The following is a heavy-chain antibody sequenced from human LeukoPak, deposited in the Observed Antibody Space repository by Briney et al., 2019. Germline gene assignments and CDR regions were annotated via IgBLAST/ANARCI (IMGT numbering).Heavy chain of an antibody. CDR1: GGSINTYY. D-gene: IGHD6-6*01. CDR2: IYYSGST. Sequence: SETLSLTCTVSGGSINTYYWSWIRQPQGKGLEWIGYIYYSGSTNYNPSLKSRVTISVDTSKNQFSLKLSSVTAADTAVYYCARDARSSSHFDYWGQGTLVTVSS. V-gene: IGHV4-59*01. J-gene: IGHJ4*02. CDR3: ARDARSSSHFDY.